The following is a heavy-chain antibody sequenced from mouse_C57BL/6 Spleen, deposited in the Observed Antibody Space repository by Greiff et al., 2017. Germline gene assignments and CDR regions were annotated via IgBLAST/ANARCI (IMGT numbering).Heavy chain of an antibody. J-gene: IGHJ1*03. CDR3: ARGSRWYCDV. CDR1: GYTFTSYW. Sequence: QVQLQQPGAELVRPGSSVKLSCKASGYTFTSYWMHWVKQRPIQGLEWIGNIDPSDSETHYNQKFKDKATLTVDKSSSTAYMQLSSLTSEDSAVYYCARGSRWYCDVWGTGTTVTVSS. D-gene: IGHD1-1*01. V-gene: IGHV1-52*01. CDR2: IDPSDSET.